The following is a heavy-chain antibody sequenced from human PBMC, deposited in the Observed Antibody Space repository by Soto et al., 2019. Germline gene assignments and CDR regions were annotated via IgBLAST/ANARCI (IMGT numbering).Heavy chain of an antibody. CDR2: ISYDGSNK. V-gene: IGHV3-30-3*01. CDR1: GFTFSSYA. CDR3: ARDFLPSIPDYGDYGGTSYYYGMDV. D-gene: IGHD4-17*01. J-gene: IGHJ6*02. Sequence: GGSLRLSCAASGFTFSSYAMHWVRQAPGKGLEWVAVISYDGSNKYYADSVKGRFTISRDNSKNTLYLQMNSLRAEDTAVYYCARDFLPSIPDYGDYGGTSYYYGMDVWGQGTTVTVSS.